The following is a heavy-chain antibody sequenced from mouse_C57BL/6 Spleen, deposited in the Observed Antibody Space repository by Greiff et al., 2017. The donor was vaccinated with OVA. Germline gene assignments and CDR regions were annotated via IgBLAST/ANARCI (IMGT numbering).Heavy chain of an antibody. D-gene: IGHD1-1*01. CDR2: ISSGSSTI. Sequence: DVKLVESGGGLVKPGGSLKLSCAASGFTFSDYGMHWVRQAPEKGLEWVAYISSGSSTIYYADTVKGRFTISRDNAKNTLFLQMTSLRSEDTAMYYCARRDYFYAMDYWGQGTSVTVSS. J-gene: IGHJ4*01. CDR1: GFTFSDYG. CDR3: ARRDYFYAMDY. V-gene: IGHV5-17*01.